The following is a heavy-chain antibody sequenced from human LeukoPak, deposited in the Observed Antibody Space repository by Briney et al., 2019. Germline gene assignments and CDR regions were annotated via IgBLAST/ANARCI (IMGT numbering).Heavy chain of an antibody. CDR2: IKQDGSEK. CDR1: GFTFSSYW. V-gene: IGHV3-7*01. J-gene: IGHJ4*02. CDR3: ARVGGVYCSSTSCYWGGGLSY. Sequence: GGSPRLSCAASGFTFSSYWMSWVRQAPGKGLEWVANIKQDGSEKYYVDSVKGRFTISRDNAKNSLYLQMNSLRAEDTAVYYCARVGGVYCSSTSCYWGGGLSYWGQGTLVTVSS. D-gene: IGHD2-2*01.